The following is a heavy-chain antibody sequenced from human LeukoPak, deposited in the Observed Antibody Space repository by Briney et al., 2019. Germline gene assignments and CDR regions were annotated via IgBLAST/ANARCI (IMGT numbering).Heavy chain of an antibody. V-gene: IGHV4-34*01. Sequence: SETLSLTCAVYGGSFSGYYWSWIRQPPGKGLEWIGEINHSGSTNYNPSLKSRVTISVDTSKNQFSLKLSSVTAADTAVYYCARAEDYGGNQDGMDVWGQGTTATVSS. J-gene: IGHJ6*02. CDR1: GGSFSGYY. CDR2: INHSGST. D-gene: IGHD4-23*01. CDR3: ARAEDYGGNQDGMDV.